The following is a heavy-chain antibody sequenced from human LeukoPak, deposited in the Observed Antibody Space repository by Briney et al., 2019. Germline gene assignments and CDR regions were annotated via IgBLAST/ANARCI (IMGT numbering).Heavy chain of an antibody. D-gene: IGHD1-14*01. CDR3: ARVDRYHYYLDV. CDR1: GGTFSSYS. CDR2: SMPLFNTA. Sequence: ASVKVSCKASGGTFSSYSITWVRQAPGQGLEWMGGSMPLFNTANYAQQFQGRVPITTDEFTRTAYMELSSLRFEDPAMYYCARVDRYHYYLDVWGKGTTVTVSS. J-gene: IGHJ6*03. V-gene: IGHV1-69*05.